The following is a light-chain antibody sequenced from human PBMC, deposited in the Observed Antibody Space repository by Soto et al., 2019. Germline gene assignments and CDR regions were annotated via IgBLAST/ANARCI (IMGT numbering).Light chain of an antibody. V-gene: IGLV2-14*01. CDR2: EVS. CDR1: SSDVGGYKY. J-gene: IGLJ1*01. CDR3: SSYTSSSTLV. Sequence: QSVLTQPASVSGSPGQSITISCTGTSSDVGGYKYVSWYQQHPGKAPKLIIYEVSNRPSGVSNRFSGSKSGNTASLTISGLQAEDEPDYYCSSYTSSSTLVFGNGTKVTVL.